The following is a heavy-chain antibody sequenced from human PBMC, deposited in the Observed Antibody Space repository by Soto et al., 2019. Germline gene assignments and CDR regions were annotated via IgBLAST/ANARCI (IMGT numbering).Heavy chain of an antibody. Sequence: SVKVSCKASGGTFSSYTISWVRQAPGQGLEWMGRIIPILGIANYAQKFQGRVTITADKSTSTAYMELSSLRSEDTAVYYCARDRGITIIGVAHNQNDYWGQGTLVTVSS. CDR3: ARDRGITIIGVAHNQNDY. CDR2: IIPILGIA. CDR1: GGTFSSYT. V-gene: IGHV1-69*04. J-gene: IGHJ4*02. D-gene: IGHD3-3*01.